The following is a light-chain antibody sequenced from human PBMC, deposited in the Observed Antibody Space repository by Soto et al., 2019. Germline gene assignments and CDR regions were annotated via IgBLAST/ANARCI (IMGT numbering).Light chain of an antibody. V-gene: IGKV1-5*01. CDR3: QQHNSSPWT. Sequence: DIQMTQSPSPLSASVGDRVTITCRASPSISDWLAWFQQKPGKAPKVLLYDASTLERGVPSRFSGSGSGTEFTLTISSLQPEDAATYYCQQHNSSPWTFGQGTRVEIK. CDR1: PSISDW. J-gene: IGKJ1*01. CDR2: DAS.